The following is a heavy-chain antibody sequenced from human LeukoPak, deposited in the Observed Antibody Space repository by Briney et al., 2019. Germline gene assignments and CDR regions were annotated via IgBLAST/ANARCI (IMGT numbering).Heavy chain of an antibody. CDR1: GGTFSSYA. V-gene: IGHV1-69*05. CDR2: IIPIFGTA. J-gene: IGHJ4*02. D-gene: IGHD3-22*01. Sequence: SVKVSCKASGGTFSSYAISWVRQAPGQGLEWMGGIIPIFGTANYAQKFQGRVPITTDESTSTAYMELSSLRSEDTAVYYCARDARYYYDSSGYYHFDYWGQGTLVTVSS. CDR3: ARDARYYYDSSGYYHFDY.